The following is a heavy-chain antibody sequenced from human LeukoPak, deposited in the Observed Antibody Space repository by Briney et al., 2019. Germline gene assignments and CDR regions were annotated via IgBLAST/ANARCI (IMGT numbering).Heavy chain of an antibody. J-gene: IGHJ4*02. Sequence: GGSLRLSCTASGFTFGDYAMSWVRQAPGKGLEWVGFIRSKAYGGTTEYAASVKGRFTISRDDSKNTLYLQMNSLKTEDTAVYYCTTARHWGQGTLVTVSS. V-gene: IGHV3-49*04. CDR3: TTARH. CDR1: GFTFGDYA. CDR2: IRSKAYGGTT.